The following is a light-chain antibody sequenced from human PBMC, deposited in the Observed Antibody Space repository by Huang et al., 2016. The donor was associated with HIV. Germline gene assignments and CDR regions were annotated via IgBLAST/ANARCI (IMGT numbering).Light chain of an antibody. CDR1: QSVAGN. V-gene: IGKV3-15*01. J-gene: IGKJ3*01. CDR2: GAS. Sequence: EIVMTQSPATLPVSPGERATLACRASQSVAGNVAGDKQKPGQAPRLLSYGASTRATGNAARFNASGSGTEFTLTINSLQSEDFAVYYCQQYNNWPRTFGPGTKVDVK. CDR3: QQYNNWPRT.